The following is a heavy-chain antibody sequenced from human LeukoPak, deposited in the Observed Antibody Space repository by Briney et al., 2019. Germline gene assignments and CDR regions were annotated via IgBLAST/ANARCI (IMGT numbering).Heavy chain of an antibody. CDR2: MNPTGGKT. D-gene: IGHD3-22*01. V-gene: IGHV1-8*01. Sequence: ASVKVSCKASGYTFTSYTSYDINWVRQASGQGLEWMGWMNPTGGKTGYAQMFQGRVTMTWDTSLNTVYMELSGLTSEDTAVYYCARGFYDSSGYSNDAFDVWGQGSMVTVSS. CDR1: GYTFTSYTSYD. J-gene: IGHJ3*01. CDR3: ARGFYDSSGYSNDAFDV.